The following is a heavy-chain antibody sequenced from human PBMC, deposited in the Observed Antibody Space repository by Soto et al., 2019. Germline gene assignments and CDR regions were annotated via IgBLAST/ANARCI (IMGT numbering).Heavy chain of an antibody. J-gene: IGHJ4*02. CDR2: INHSGST. Sequence: QVQLQQWGAGLLKPSETLSLTCAVYGGSFSGYYWSWIRQPPGKGREWIGEINHSGSTNYNPSLKSRVPLSVDTSKNQFSLKLSSVTAADTAVYYCARVRYYDSSGYPFDYWGQGTLVTVSS. D-gene: IGHD3-22*01. V-gene: IGHV4-34*01. CDR3: ARVRYYDSSGYPFDY. CDR1: GGSFSGYY.